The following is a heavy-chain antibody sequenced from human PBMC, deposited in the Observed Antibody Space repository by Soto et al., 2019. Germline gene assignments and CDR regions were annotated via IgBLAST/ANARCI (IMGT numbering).Heavy chain of an antibody. V-gene: IGHV3-48*02. CDR1: GFTFSSYA. CDR2: ISPGGDRI. Sequence: PGGSLRLSCAASGFTFSSYAMNWVRQAPGKGLEWVSYISPGGDRIYYAESLKGRITISRDNARNSLSLQMNILSDEDTAVYYCTKSADSAGWGVDFWGQRTLVTVSS. CDR3: TKSADSAGWGVDF. D-gene: IGHD6-19*01. J-gene: IGHJ4*02.